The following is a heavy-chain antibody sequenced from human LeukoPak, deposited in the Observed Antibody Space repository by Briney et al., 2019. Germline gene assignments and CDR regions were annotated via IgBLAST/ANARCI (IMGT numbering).Heavy chain of an antibody. V-gene: IGHV3-21*01. J-gene: IGHJ4*02. D-gene: IGHD5-24*01. CDR2: ISSSSSYI. CDR1: GFTFSSYS. Sequence: GGSLRLSCAASGFTFSSYSMNWVRQAPGKGLEWVSSISSSSSYIYYADSVKGRFTISRDNAKNSLYLQMNSLRAEDTAVYYCARGRRDGYSPLDYWGQGTLVTVSS. CDR3: ARGRRDGYSPLDY.